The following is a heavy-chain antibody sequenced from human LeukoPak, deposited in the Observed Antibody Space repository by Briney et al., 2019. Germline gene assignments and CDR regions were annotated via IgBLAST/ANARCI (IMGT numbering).Heavy chain of an antibody. CDR3: ARASMVNLDY. CDR1: GFTFSSYS. V-gene: IGHV3-21*01. D-gene: IGHD5-18*01. Sequence: GGSLRLSCAASGFTFSSYSMNWVRQAPGKGLEWVSSISSSSSYIYYADSVKGRFTISRDNSKNTLYLQMNSLRAEDTAVYYCARASMVNLDYWGQGTLVTVSS. J-gene: IGHJ4*02. CDR2: ISSSSSYI.